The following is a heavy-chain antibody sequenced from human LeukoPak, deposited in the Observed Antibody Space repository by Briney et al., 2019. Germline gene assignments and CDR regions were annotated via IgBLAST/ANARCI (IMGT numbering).Heavy chain of an antibody. V-gene: IGHV3-53*01. CDR1: GFTVCSDY. D-gene: IGHD6-13*01. Sequence: PGGSLRRSCVASGFTVCSDYMSWVRQAPGKGLEGGSVIYSGGTTFYADAMKGRFTISRDNSKNTLYIQMHSLRAEDTAVYYCARSGTITAAGLFDSWGQGTLVTVSS. CDR2: IYSGGTT. CDR3: ARSGTITAAGLFDS. J-gene: IGHJ4*02.